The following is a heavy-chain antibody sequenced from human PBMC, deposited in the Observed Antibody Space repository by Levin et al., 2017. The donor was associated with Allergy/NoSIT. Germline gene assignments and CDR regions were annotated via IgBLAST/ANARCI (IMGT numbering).Heavy chain of an antibody. CDR2: ISTHNGNT. V-gene: IGHV1-18*01. Sequence: ASVKVSCKASGYTFENYGISWVRQAPGQGLEWMGWISTHNGNTNYAQSFQGRVTMTTDTSTSTADMELRSLISDDTAVYYCARFVVTPVSYFYMDVWGKGTTVTVSS. CDR1: GYTFENYG. D-gene: IGHD2-2*01. CDR3: ARFVVTPVSYFYMDV. J-gene: IGHJ6*03.